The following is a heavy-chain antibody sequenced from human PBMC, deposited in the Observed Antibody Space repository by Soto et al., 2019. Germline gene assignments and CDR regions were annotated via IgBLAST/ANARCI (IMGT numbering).Heavy chain of an antibody. CDR1: GFTFSSYW. V-gene: IGHV3-74*01. J-gene: IGHJ4*02. Sequence: EVQLVESGGGLVQPGGSLRLSCAASGFTFSSYWMHWVRQAPGKGLVWVSRINSDGSCTSYADSVKGRFTISRDNAKNTLYLQMNSLRAEDTAVYYCARDYGDYPPADYWGQGTLVTVSS. CDR2: INSDGSCT. CDR3: ARDYGDYPPADY. D-gene: IGHD4-17*01.